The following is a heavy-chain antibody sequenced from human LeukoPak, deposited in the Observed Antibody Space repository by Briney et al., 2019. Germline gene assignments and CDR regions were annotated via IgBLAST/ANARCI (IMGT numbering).Heavy chain of an antibody. CDR2: ISPSGGST. CDR3: ARDNSVRDEAWWFNP. CDR1: GYTFTNNY. V-gene: IGHV1-46*01. D-gene: IGHD5-24*01. Sequence: ASVKVSCKAFGYTFTNNYMHWVRQAPEQGPEWMGVISPSGGSTTYAQKFQDRVTLTRDMSTSTDYLELSSLRSEDTAVYYCARDNSVRDEAWWFNPWGQGTLVTVSS. J-gene: IGHJ5*02.